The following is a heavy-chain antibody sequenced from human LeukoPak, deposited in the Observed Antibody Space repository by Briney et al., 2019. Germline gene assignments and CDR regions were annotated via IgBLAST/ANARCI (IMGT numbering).Heavy chain of an antibody. Sequence: SETLSLTCSVSGSSISNYYWSWIRQPAGKRVEWIGRIYDTGSTNYNPSLKSRVTMSLVTSKNQFSLKLSSVTAADTAVYYCARYDTGYNTANDAFDIWGQGTMVTVSS. CDR3: ARYDTGYNTANDAFDI. CDR1: GSSISNYY. J-gene: IGHJ3*02. V-gene: IGHV4-4*07. D-gene: IGHD5-18*01. CDR2: IYDTGST.